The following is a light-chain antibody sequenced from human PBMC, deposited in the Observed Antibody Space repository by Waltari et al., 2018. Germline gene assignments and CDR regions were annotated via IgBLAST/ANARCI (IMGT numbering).Light chain of an antibody. CDR2: GAS. CDR3: QQYNDWPRVT. CDR1: QSLSSN. Sequence: EMVMTQSPATLSVSPGERATLSCRASQSLSSNLAWYQQKPGQAPRLLIYGASTRATGIPARFSGSGFGTEFTLTISSLQSEDFAVYYCQQYNDWPRVTFGGGTKVEIK. J-gene: IGKJ4*01. V-gene: IGKV3-15*01.